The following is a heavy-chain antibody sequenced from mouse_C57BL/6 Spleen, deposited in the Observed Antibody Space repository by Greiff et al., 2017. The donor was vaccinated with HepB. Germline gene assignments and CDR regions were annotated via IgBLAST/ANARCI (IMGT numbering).Heavy chain of an antibody. CDR2: IDPSDSYT. D-gene: IGHD4-1*01. CDR3: ARRENWDLFAY. Sequence: QVQLQQPGAELVMPGASVKLSCKASGYTFTSYWMHWVKQRPGQGLEWIGEIDPSDSYTNYNQKFKGKSTLTVDKSSSTAYMQLSSLTSEDSAVYYCARRENWDLFAYWGQGTLVTASA. V-gene: IGHV1-69*01. CDR1: GYTFTSYW. J-gene: IGHJ3*01.